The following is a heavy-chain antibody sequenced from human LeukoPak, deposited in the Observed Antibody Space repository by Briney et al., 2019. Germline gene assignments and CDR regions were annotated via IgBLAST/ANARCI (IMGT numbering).Heavy chain of an antibody. D-gene: IGHD2-8*02. Sequence: SETLSLTCAVYGGSFSGYYWSWIRQPPGKGLEWIGEINHSGSTNYNPSLKSRVTISVDTSKNQFSLKLSSVTAADTAVYYCARAPIVLVVCASGGRFDPWGQGTLVTVSS. CDR3: ARAPIVLVVCASGGRFDP. CDR2: INHSGST. CDR1: GGSFSGYY. J-gene: IGHJ5*02. V-gene: IGHV4-34*01.